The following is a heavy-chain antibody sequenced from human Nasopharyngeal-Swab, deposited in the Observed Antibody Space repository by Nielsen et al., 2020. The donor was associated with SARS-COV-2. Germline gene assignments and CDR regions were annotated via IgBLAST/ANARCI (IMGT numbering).Heavy chain of an antibody. V-gene: IGHV3-7*01. CDR1: GFTFSSYW. J-gene: IGHJ4*02. CDR3: ARDKDSGYELTPPLY. CDR2: IKQDGSEK. Sequence: GGSLRLSCAASGFTFSSYWMSWVRQAPGKGLEWVANIKQDGSEKYYVDSVKGRFTISRDNAKNSLYLQMNSLRAEDTAVYYRARDKDSGYELTPPLYWGQGTLVTVSS. D-gene: IGHD5-12*01.